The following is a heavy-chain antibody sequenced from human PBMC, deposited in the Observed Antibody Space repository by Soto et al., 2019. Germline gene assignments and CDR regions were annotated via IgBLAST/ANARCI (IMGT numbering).Heavy chain of an antibody. CDR1: GLSLSTSGVA. CDR3: AHRLARGATGLYFQH. Sequence: QITLKESGPPLVKPTQTLTLTCTFSGLSLSTSGVAVGWIRQPPGKALEWLALIYWDDDKRYSPSLKSRLTITKDTSKNQVVLTMTKMDPVDTSTYYCAHRLARGATGLYFQHWGQGTPVTVSS. J-gene: IGHJ1*01. CDR2: IYWDDDK. V-gene: IGHV2-5*02. D-gene: IGHD3-9*01.